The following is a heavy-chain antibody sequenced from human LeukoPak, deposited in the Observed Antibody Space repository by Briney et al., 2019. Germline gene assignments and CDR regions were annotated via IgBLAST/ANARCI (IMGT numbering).Heavy chain of an antibody. Sequence: PSETLSLTCAVYGGSFSGYYWSWIRQPPGKGLEWIGEINHSGSTNYNPSLKSRVTISVDTSKNQFSLKLSSVTAADTAVYYCARGLRDDCGDDYYYYGMDVWGQGTTVTVSS. V-gene: IGHV4-34*01. CDR1: GGSFSGYY. CDR2: INHSGST. D-gene: IGHD4-17*01. J-gene: IGHJ6*02. CDR3: ARGLRDDCGDDYYYYGMDV.